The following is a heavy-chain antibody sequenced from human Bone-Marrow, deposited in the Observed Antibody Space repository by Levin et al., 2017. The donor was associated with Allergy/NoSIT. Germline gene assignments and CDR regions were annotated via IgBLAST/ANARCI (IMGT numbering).Heavy chain of an antibody. D-gene: IGHD6-25*01. V-gene: IGHV3-23*01. Sequence: GGSLRLSCAASGFTFRNFPMTWVRQAPGKGLEWVSDISGNGDRTNYAESVKGRATISRDNSKNMLYLQMESLRVEDTAIYYCAKSGGYDLYYYYGMDVWGQGTTVTVS. J-gene: IGHJ6*02. CDR2: ISGNGDRT. CDR1: GFTFRNFP. CDR3: AKSGGYDLYYYYGMDV.